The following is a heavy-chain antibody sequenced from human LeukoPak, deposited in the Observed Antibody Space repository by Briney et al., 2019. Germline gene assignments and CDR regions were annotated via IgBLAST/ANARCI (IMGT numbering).Heavy chain of an antibody. CDR3: AADCSNGVCFQS. CDR1: GFTFSSFG. V-gene: IGHV3-30*03. J-gene: IGHJ4*02. D-gene: IGHD2-8*01. Sequence: GGSLRLSCAASGFTFSSFGMHWVRQVPGRGLEWVAVISYDGSNKYYAESVKGRFTISRDISKNTLYLEMSSLRAGDSAVYYCAADCSNGVCFQSWGQGTLVTVSS. CDR2: ISYDGSNK.